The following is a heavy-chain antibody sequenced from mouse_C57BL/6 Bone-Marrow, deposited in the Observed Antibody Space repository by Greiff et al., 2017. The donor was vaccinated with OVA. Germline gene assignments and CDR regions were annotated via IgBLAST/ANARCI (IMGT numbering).Heavy chain of an antibody. V-gene: IGHV1-72*01. J-gene: IGHJ2*01. CDR1: GYTFTSYW. Sequence: QVQLQQPGAELVKPGASVKLSCKASGYTFTSYWMHWVKQRPGRGLEWIGRIDPNSGGTKYNEKFKSKATLTVDKPSSTAYMQLSSLTSQDSAVYYCAMITTVVPYYYGDWGQGATLTVAS. CDR3: AMITTVVPYYYGD. CDR2: IDPNSGGT. D-gene: IGHD1-1*01.